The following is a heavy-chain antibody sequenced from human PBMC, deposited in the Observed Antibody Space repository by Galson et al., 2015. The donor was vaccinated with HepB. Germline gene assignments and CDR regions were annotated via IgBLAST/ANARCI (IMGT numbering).Heavy chain of an antibody. CDR3: ARDMNRDAYNLHGY. D-gene: IGHD5-24*01. Sequence: SLRLSCAASGFTFRSYGMHWVRQAPGKGLEWVAGIWYDGSNKYYADSVKGRFTISRDNSKNTLYLQMDSLRAEDTAVYYCARDMNRDAYNLHGYWGQGTLVTVSS. V-gene: IGHV3-33*08. J-gene: IGHJ4*02. CDR1: GFTFRSYG. CDR2: IWYDGSNK.